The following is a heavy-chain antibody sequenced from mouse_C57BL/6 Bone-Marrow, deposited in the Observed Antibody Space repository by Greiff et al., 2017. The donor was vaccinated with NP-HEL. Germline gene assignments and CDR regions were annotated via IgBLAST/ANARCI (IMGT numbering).Heavy chain of an antibody. J-gene: IGHJ1*03. D-gene: IGHD1-1*01. CDR3: ARGSSSLDWYFDV. Sequence: EVKLQESGGGLVQPGESLKLSCESNEYEFPSHDMSWVRKTPEKRLELVAAINSDVGSTYYPDTMERRFIISRDNTKKTLYLQMSSLRSEDTALYYCARGSSSLDWYFDVWGTGTTVTVSS. CDR1: EYEFPSHD. V-gene: IGHV5-2*01. CDR2: INSDVGST.